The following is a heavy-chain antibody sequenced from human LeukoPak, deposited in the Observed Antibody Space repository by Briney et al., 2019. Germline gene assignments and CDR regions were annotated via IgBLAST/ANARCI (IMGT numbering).Heavy chain of an antibody. CDR2: ISWNSGSI. Sequence: GGSLRLSCAASGFTFDDYAMHWVRQAPGKGLEWVSGISWNSGSIGYADSVKGRFTISRDNAKNSLYLQMNSLRAEDTALYYCAKDIGYSYNYFDYWGQGTLVTASS. CDR3: AKDIGYSYNYFDY. V-gene: IGHV3-9*01. D-gene: IGHD5-18*01. CDR1: GFTFDDYA. J-gene: IGHJ4*02.